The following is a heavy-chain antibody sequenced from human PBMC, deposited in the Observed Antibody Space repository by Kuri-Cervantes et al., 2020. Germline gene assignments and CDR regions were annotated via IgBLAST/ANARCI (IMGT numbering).Heavy chain of an antibody. J-gene: IGHJ3*02. V-gene: IGHV3-30-3*01. CDR3: GRDSSPGDNHDVCDI. Sequence: GESLKISCAASGFTFSSYAMSWVRQAPGKGLEWVAVISYDGSNKYYADSVKGRFTISRDNSKNTLYLQMNSLRAEDTAVYYCGRDSSPGDNHDVCDIWGQGTRVTVSS. CDR2: ISYDGSNK. D-gene: IGHD4-17*01. CDR1: GFTFSSYA.